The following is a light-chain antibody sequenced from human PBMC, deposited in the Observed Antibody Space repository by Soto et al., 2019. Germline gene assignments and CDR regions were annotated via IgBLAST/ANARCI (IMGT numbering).Light chain of an antibody. CDR3: NSFRVSHLYV. Sequence: QSALGQPASVSGSPGQTITISCTGTSXDVGGYNAVSWYQHHPGKAPKLIIYEVTHRPSGVSDRFSASKSGNTASLTISGLQAEDEADYYCNSFRVSHLYVFGTGTKVTVL. V-gene: IGLV2-14*01. CDR2: EVT. J-gene: IGLJ1*01. CDR1: SXDVGGYNA.